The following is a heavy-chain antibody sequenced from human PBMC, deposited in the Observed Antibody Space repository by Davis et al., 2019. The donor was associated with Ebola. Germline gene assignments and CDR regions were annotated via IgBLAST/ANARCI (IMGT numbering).Heavy chain of an antibody. CDR1: GGSFSGYY. CDR3: ARARSSSSPLNYYYYYGMDV. V-gene: IGHV4-34*01. D-gene: IGHD6-6*01. J-gene: IGHJ6*04. CDR2: INHSGST. Sequence: PSETLSLTCAVYGGSFSGYYWSWIRQPPGKGLEWIGEINHSGSTNYNPSLKSRVTISVDTSKNQFSLKLSSVTAADTAVYYCARARSSSSPLNYYYYYGMDVWGKGTTVTVSS.